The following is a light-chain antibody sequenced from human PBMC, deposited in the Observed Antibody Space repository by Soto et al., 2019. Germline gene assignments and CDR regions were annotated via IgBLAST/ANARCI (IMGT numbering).Light chain of an antibody. V-gene: IGLV2-8*01. CDR2: EVS. Sequence: QSALTQPPSASGSPGQSVTISCTGTSSDVGGYNYVSWYQQHPGKAPKLMMYEVSKRPSGVPDRFSGAKSGNTASLTVSGLQGEDEADYYCSSYAGSNNFDVFGTGSKVTVL. CDR3: SSYAGSNNFDV. CDR1: SSDVGGYNY. J-gene: IGLJ1*01.